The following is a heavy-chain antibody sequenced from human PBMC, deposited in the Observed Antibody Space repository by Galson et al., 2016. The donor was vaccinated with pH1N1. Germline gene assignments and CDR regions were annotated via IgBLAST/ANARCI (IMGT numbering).Heavy chain of an antibody. Sequence: SLRLSCATSGFRFDDYAMHWVRQGPGKGLEWVSGINWKSNNIVYADSVKGRFSISRDNAKRSLFLEMKSLRVEDTALYSCVQDFKGYFYYMDVWGKGTTGTVS. CDR2: INWKSNNI. CDR3: VQDFKGYFYYMDV. CDR1: GFRFDDYA. J-gene: IGHJ6*03. V-gene: IGHV3-9*01.